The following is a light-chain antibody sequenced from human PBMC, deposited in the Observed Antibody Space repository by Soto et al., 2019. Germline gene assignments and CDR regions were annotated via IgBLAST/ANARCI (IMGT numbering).Light chain of an antibody. J-gene: IGKJ3*01. CDR3: QHYDNTPPSVT. CDR2: GAS. V-gene: IGKV3-20*01. Sequence: EIVLTQSPDTLYLSPGERATLSCRASQSVSSDYLVWYQQKPGLPPRLLIYGASRRATGIPDRFSGSGSGTDFILTISRLEPEDFAVYYCQHYDNTPPSVTFGPGTKVDIK. CDR1: QSVSSDY.